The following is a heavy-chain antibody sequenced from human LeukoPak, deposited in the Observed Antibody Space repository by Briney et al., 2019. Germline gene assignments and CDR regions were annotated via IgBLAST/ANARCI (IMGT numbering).Heavy chain of an antibody. J-gene: IGHJ6*02. Sequence: GGSLRFSCSASGFTFSSYAMHWVRQAPGKGLEYVSAISSNGGSTYYADSVKGRFTISRDNSKNTLYLQMSSLRAEDTAVYYCVKGVYDILTGYYGHYGMDVWGQGTTVTVSS. CDR1: GFTFSSYA. V-gene: IGHV3-64D*06. CDR3: VKGVYDILTGYYGHYGMDV. CDR2: ISSNGGST. D-gene: IGHD3-9*01.